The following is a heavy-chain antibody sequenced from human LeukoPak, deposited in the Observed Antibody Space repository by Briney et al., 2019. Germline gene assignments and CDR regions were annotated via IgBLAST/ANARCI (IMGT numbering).Heavy chain of an antibody. J-gene: IGHJ4*02. V-gene: IGHV4-39*01. CDR1: GGSISGSSYH. Sequence: SETLSLTCTVSGGSISGSSYHWGWIRQPPGKGLEWIGSINYRGHTYYNPSLESRVTISVDTSKNQFSLKMSSVTAADTAPYYCAPTYSYTVGGYDYWGQGTLVTVSS. D-gene: IGHD3-16*02. CDR3: APTYSYTVGGYDY. CDR2: INYRGHT.